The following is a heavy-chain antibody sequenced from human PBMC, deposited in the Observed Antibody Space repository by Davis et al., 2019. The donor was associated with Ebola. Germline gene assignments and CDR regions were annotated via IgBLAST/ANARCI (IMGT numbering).Heavy chain of an antibody. CDR2: IHYLGNT. D-gene: IGHD4-17*01. CDR1: GGSINNYF. J-gene: IGHJ6*02. CDR3: ARGNYGDYIVLYYYNMDV. V-gene: IGHV4-59*01. Sequence: MPSETLSLTCTVSGGSINNYFWSWIRQPPGEGLEWIGNIHYLGNTNYNPSLKSRVTMSVDTSKNQFSLKLSSVTAADTAVYYCARGNYGDYIVLYYYNMDVWGQGTTVTVSS.